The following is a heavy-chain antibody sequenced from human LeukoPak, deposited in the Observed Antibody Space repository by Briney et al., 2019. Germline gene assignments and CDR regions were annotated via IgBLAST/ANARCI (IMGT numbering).Heavy chain of an antibody. J-gene: IGHJ5*02. CDR2: IFHSGST. V-gene: IGHV4-30-2*01. D-gene: IGHD3-10*01. CDR3: ARELWFVNAPGSWFDP. Sequence: SGTLSLTCAVSGGSISSGDYSWSWIRRPPGKGLEWIGYIFHSGSTYYNPSLKSRVTISVDRSKNQFSLKLSSVTAADTAVYYCARELWFVNAPGSWFDPWGQGTLVTVSS. CDR1: GGSISSGDYS.